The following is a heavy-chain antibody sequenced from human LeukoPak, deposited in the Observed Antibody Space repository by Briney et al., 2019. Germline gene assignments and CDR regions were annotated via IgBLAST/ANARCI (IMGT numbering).Heavy chain of an antibody. Sequence: GGSLRLSCAASGFTFSSYWMHWVRQAPGKGLVWVSRINSDGSSTSYADSVKGRFTISRDNSKNTLYLQMNSLRAEDTAVYYCARDAAITMRTDIWGQGTMVTVSS. D-gene: IGHD3-10*01. CDR2: INSDGSST. CDR3: ARDAAITMRTDI. J-gene: IGHJ3*02. CDR1: GFTFSSYW. V-gene: IGHV3-74*01.